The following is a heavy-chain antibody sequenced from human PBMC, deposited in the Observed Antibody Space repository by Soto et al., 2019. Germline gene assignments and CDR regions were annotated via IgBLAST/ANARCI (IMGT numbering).Heavy chain of an antibody. D-gene: IGHD6-19*01. V-gene: IGHV4-59*12. CDR1: GSSIIGYY. Sequence: SETLSLTCTFSGSSIIGYYWTWTRQSPERGLEWIGYIHYSGSANYNPSLNSRLTMSVDRSKSQFSMKLASVTAADKAVYYCARGVGGSGLNWFDPWGQGTLVTVSS. CDR2: IHYSGSA. CDR3: ARGVGGSGLNWFDP. J-gene: IGHJ5*02.